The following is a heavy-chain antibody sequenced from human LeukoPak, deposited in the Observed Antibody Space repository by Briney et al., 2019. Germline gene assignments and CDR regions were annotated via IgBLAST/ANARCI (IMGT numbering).Heavy chain of an antibody. Sequence: SGTLSLTCTVSGGSISSSSYYGGWIRQPPGKGLEWIGSIYYSGSTYYNPSLKSRVAISVDQSKNQFSLKLSSVTAADTAVYYCARVQDNWNYYFHGAFDIWGQGTIVTVSS. CDR2: IYYSGST. J-gene: IGHJ3*02. V-gene: IGHV4-39*07. CDR3: ARVQDNWNYYFHGAFDI. D-gene: IGHD1-7*01. CDR1: GGSISSSSYY.